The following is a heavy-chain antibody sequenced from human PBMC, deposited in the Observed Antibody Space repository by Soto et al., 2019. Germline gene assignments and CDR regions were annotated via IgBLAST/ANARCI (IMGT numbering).Heavy chain of an antibody. CDR3: ARGRIAAAEEYNWFDP. J-gene: IGHJ5*02. V-gene: IGHV4-61*01. CDR1: GGSVSSGSYY. CDR2: IYYSGST. D-gene: IGHD6-13*01. Sequence: PSETLSLTCTVSGGSVSSGSYYWSWIRQPPGKGLEWIGYIYYSGSTNYNPSLKSRVTISVDTSKNQFSLKLSSVTAADTAVYYCARGRIAAAEEYNWFDPWGQGTLVTVSS.